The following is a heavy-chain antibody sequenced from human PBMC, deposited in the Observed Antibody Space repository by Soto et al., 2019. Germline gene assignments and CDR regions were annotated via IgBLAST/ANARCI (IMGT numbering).Heavy chain of an antibody. V-gene: IGHV3-23*01. D-gene: IGHD6-13*01. CDR2: ISPSGDNT. J-gene: IGHJ4*02. CDR1: GFTFTNYA. CDR3: AKLSIAAAGSKYFDS. Sequence: GGSLRLSCAASGFTFTNYAMIWVRQAPGKGLEWVSSISPSGDNTYYADSVKGRFTISRDNSKNTLYLQMSSLRGEDTAIYFCAKLSIAAAGSKYFDSWGQGTLVTVSS.